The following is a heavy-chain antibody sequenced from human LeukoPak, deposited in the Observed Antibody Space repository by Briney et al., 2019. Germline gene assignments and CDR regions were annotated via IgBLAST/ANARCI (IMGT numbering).Heavy chain of an antibody. V-gene: IGHV4-39*01. Sequence: SETLSLTCTVSGGSISSSSYYWGWIRQPPWKGLEWIGSIYYSGSTYYNPSLKSRVTISVDTSMNRFSLKLSSGTAADTAVYYCARHLTGDPPCYFDYWGQGTLVTVSS. CDR2: IYYSGST. J-gene: IGHJ4*02. CDR3: ARHLTGDPPCYFDY. CDR1: GGSISSSSYY. D-gene: IGHD1-20*01.